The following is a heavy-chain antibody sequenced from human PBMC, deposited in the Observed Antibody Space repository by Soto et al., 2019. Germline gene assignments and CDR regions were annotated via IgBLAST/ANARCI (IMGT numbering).Heavy chain of an antibody. CDR1: GGTFSSYA. J-gene: IGHJ6*02. CDR2: IIPIFGTA. CDR3: ARSLTGTYYYYGMDV. D-gene: IGHD1-20*01. V-gene: IGHV1-69*13. Sequence: SVKVSCKASGGTFSSYAINWVRQAPGQGLEWMGGIIPIFGTADYAQKFQGRVTITADESTSTAYMELSSLRSEDTAVYYCARSLTGTYYYYGMDVWGQGTTVTVSS.